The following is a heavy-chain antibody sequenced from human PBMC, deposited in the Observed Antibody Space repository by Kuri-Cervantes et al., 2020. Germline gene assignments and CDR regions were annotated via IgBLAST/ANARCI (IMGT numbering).Heavy chain of an antibody. D-gene: IGHD6-13*01. CDR1: GFTFDDYT. J-gene: IGHJ2*01. CDR2: ISWDGGST. Sequence: GESLKISCAASGFTFDDYTMHWVRQAPGKGLEWVSLISWDGGSTYYADSVKGRFTISRDNAKNSLYLQMNSLRAEDTAVYYCARDRGSSWYGLGYFDLWGRGTLVTVSS. V-gene: IGHV3-43*01. CDR3: ARDRGSSWYGLGYFDL.